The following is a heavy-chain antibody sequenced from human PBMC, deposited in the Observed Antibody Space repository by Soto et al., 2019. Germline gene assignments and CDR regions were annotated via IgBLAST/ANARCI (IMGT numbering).Heavy chain of an antibody. CDR3: AREWDHSSGSPVGYFDL. V-gene: IGHV4-31*03. CDR1: RGTINIAGYY. CDR2: IYYSGST. J-gene: IGHJ4*02. D-gene: IGHD3-22*01. Sequence: TTWLTFTVSRGTINIAGYYWTWNHQHPGKGLEWIVYIYYSGSTYYNPSLKSRVTISVDTSKNQFSLKLSSVTAADTAVYYCAREWDHSSGSPVGYFDLWGQGTLVTVSS.